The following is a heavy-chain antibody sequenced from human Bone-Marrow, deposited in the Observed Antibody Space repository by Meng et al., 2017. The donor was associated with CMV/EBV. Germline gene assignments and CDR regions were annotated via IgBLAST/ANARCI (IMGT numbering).Heavy chain of an antibody. CDR1: GFTFSSYW. CDR3: ARGYGLSIAARPDFVD. V-gene: IGHV3-74*01. CDR2: INSDGSST. Sequence: GGSLRLSCAASGFTFSSYWMHWVRQAPGKVLVWVSRINSDGSSTSYADSVKGRFTISRDNAKNTLYLQMNSLRAEDTAVYYCARGYGLSIAARPDFVDWGQGTLVTVAA. D-gene: IGHD6-6*01. J-gene: IGHJ4*02.